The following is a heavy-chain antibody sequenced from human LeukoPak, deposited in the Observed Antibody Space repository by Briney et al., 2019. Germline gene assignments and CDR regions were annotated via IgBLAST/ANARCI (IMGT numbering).Heavy chain of an antibody. CDR1: GYTFNKHG. D-gene: IGHD6-19*01. V-gene: IGHV1-18*04. J-gene: IGHJ4*02. CDR2: TSAYNGDT. Sequence: ASVKVSCKASGYTFNKHGITWVRQAPGQGLEWMGWTSAYNGDTKYGQKFQGRVTLLTDTSASTAYMELRSLRSDDTAVYYCARDPSNTSGWSPYFDYWGQGALVTVSS. CDR3: ARDPSNTSGWSPYFDY.